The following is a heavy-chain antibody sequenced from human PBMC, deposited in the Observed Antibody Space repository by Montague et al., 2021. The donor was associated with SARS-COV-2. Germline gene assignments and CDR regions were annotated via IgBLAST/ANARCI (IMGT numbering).Heavy chain of an antibody. Sequence: CAMSGDSVWSNTAAWNWIRQSPSGGLEWLGRTNYRSKWTSDYATSVEGRISIDPDTSKNQFFLHLRSVTPEDTGVYYCVRDTGSAQAGFDAWGQGTLVTVSS. CDR2: TNYRSKWTS. J-gene: IGHJ4*02. D-gene: IGHD4-17*01. CDR3: VRDTGSAQAGFDA. V-gene: IGHV6-1*01. CDR1: GDSVWSNTAA.